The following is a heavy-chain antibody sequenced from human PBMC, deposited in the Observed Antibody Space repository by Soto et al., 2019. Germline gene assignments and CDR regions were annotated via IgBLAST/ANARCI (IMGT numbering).Heavy chain of an antibody. Sequence: SETLSLTCTVSGGSISSYYWSWIRQPAGKGLEWIGRIYTSGSTNYNPSLKSRVTMSVDTSKNQFSLKLSSVTAADTAVYYCARGDYLPYSSGWYAGRGYYYGMDVWGQGTTVTVS. CDR2: IYTSGST. J-gene: IGHJ6*02. CDR3: ARGDYLPYSSGWYAGRGYYYGMDV. V-gene: IGHV4-4*07. D-gene: IGHD6-19*01. CDR1: GGSISSYY.